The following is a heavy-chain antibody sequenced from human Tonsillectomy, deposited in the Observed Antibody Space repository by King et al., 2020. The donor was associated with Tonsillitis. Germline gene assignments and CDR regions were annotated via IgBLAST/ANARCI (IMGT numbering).Heavy chain of an antibody. CDR2: IRFDGTNK. D-gene: IGHD6-19*01. J-gene: IGHJ4*02. CDR3: ASSALDY. CDR1: GFTFSSYG. V-gene: IGHV3-30*02. Sequence: VQLVESGGGVVQPVGSLRLSCAASGFTFSSYGMHWVRQAPGKGLEWVSFIRFDGTNKYYADSVKGRFTVSRDNSKNTLYLQMNSLRAEDTAVYYCASSALDYWGQGTLVTVSS.